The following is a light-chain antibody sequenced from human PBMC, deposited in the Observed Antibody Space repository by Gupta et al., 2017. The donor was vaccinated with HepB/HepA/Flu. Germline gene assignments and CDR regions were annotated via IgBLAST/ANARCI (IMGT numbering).Light chain of an antibody. CDR3: QKDDSAPIT. J-gene: IGKJ5*01. CDR1: QGISNN. CDR2: AAS. V-gene: IGKV1-27*01. Sequence: DIQMTQSPSSLSASVGDRVTITCRASQGISNNLAWYQQKAGKVPKLLIYAASTLTSGVPSRFSGSGSGTDFTLTISRLQPEDVATYYCQKDDSAPITFGQGTRLEI.